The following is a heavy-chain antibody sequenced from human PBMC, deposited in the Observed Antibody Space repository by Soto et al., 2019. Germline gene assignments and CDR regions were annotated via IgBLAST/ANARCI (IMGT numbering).Heavy chain of an antibody. CDR1: GGTFSSYA. CDR2: IIPIFGTA. D-gene: IGHD2-21*01. J-gene: IGHJ6*02. Sequence: EASVKVSCKASGGTFSSYAISWVRQAPGQGLEWMGGIIPIFGTANYAQKFQGRVTITADESTSTAYMELSSLRSEDTAVYYCAREGGGHIVVQLGYYGMDVWGQGTTVTVSS. V-gene: IGHV1-69*13. CDR3: AREGGGHIVVQLGYYGMDV.